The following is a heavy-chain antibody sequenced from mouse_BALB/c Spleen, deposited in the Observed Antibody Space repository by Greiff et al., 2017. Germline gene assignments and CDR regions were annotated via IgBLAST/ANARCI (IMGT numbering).Heavy chain of an antibody. CDR3: ARHGGNFDY. J-gene: IGHJ2*01. CDR1: GFTFSSYG. Sequence: EVQLQESGGDLVKPGGSLKLSCAASGFTFSSYGMSWVRQTPDKRLEWVATISSGGSYTYYPDSVKGRFTISRDNAKNTLYLQMSSLKSEDTAMYYCARHGGNFDYWGQGTTLTVSS. V-gene: IGHV5-6*01. D-gene: IGHD6-1*01. CDR2: ISSGGSYT.